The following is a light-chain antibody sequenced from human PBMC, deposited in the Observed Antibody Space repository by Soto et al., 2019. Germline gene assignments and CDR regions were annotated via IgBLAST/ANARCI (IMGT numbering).Light chain of an antibody. CDR2: WAS. CDR3: QQYYSTPWT. CDR1: QSVLYSSNNTNY. V-gene: IGKV4-1*01. J-gene: IGKJ1*01. Sequence: DIVMTQSPDSLAVSLGERATINCKSSQSVLYSSNNTNYLAWYQQKPGQPPKLLIYWASTRESGFPDRFSGSVSGTDFTLNISSLQAEDVAVYYCQQYYSTPWTFGQGTKVEMK.